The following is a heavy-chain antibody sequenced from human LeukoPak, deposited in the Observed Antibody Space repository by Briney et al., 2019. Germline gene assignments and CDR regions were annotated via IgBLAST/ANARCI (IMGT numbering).Heavy chain of an antibody. CDR3: ASSTSQYCSGGSCYHGIDY. D-gene: IGHD2-15*01. V-gene: IGHV3-11*01. Sequence: GGSLRLSCAASGFTFSDYYMSWIRQAPGKGLEWVSYISSSGSTIYYADSVKGRFTISRDNAKNSLYLQMNSLRAEDTAVYYCASSTSQYCSGGSCYHGIDYWGQGTLVTVSS. J-gene: IGHJ4*02. CDR1: GFTFSDYY. CDR2: ISSSGSTI.